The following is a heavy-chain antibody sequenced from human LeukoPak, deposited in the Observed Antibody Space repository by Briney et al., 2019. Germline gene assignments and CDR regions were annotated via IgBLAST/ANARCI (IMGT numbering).Heavy chain of an antibody. CDR3: ASRAGYSSGWYDY. V-gene: IGHV3-11*01. D-gene: IGHD6-19*01. Sequence: GGSLRLSCAASGFTFSDCYMSWIRQAPGKGLEWVSYISSSGSTIYYADSVKGRFTISRDNAKNSLYLQMNSLRAEDTAVYYCASRAGYSSGWYDYWGQGTLVTVSS. CDR1: GFTFSDCY. J-gene: IGHJ4*02. CDR2: ISSSGSTI.